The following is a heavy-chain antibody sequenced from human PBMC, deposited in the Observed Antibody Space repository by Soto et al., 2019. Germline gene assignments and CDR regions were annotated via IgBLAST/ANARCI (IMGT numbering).Heavy chain of an antibody. CDR2: IYYSGST. CDR1: GGSISSGGYY. J-gene: IGHJ3*02. CDR3: ARHYRVRGVMGAFDI. V-gene: IGHV4-31*03. Sequence: QVQLQESGPGLVKPSQTRSLTCTVSGGSISSGGYYWSWIRQHPGKGLEWIWYIYYSGSTYYNPSLKSRVNISVETSKHQCSRKLSSVTAADTAVDYCARHYRVRGVMGAFDIWGQGTMVTFSS. D-gene: IGHD3-10*01.